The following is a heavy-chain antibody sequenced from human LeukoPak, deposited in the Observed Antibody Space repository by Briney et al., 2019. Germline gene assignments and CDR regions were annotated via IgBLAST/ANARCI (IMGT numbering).Heavy chain of an antibody. CDR2: IFPTGST. V-gene: IGHV4-30-2*01. D-gene: IGHD1-7*01. CDR3: ARMAGRTLDH. Sequence: PSQTLSLTCAVSGGSISTIGYSWRWIRRPPGKGLEWIGYIFPTGSTSYSPSLKSRVTISLGRSKNLFSLTPNSITAADTAVYYCARMAGRTLDHWGQGTLVTVSS. CDR1: GGSISTIGYS. J-gene: IGHJ4*02.